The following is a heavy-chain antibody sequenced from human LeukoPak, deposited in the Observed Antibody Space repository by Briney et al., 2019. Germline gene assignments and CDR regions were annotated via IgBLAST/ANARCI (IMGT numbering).Heavy chain of an antibody. CDR1: GFTFSDYW. V-gene: IGHV3-7*01. CDR3: ARNRGWQQFDY. CDR2: INKDGTEK. Sequence: PGGSLRLSCAGSGFTFSDYWVDWVRQAPGKGPEWVANINKDGTEKNYLESVKGRFTISRDNAKNSLYLQMNNLRAEDTAVYYCARNRGWQQFDYWGQGTLVTVSS. J-gene: IGHJ4*02. D-gene: IGHD5-24*01.